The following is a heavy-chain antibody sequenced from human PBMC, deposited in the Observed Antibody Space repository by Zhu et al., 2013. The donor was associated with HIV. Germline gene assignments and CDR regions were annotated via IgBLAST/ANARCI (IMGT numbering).Heavy chain of an antibody. V-gene: IGHV1-69*01. D-gene: IGHD6-6*01. CDR2: IIPIFGTA. CDR1: GGTFSSYA. Sequence: QVQLVQSGAEVKKPGSSVKVSCKASGGTFSSYAISWVRQAPGQGLEWMGGIIPIFGTANYAQKFQGRVTITADESTSTAYMELSSLRSEDTAVYYCARDPRRYSSSSFYYYYGMDVWGQGDHGRRLL. J-gene: IGHJ6*02. CDR3: ARDPRRYSSSSFYYYYGMDV.